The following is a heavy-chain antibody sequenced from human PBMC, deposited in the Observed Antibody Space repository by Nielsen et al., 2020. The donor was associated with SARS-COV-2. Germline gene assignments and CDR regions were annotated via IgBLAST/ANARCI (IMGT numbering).Heavy chain of an antibody. Sequence: ASVKVSCKASGYTFTNYYMHWVRQAPGQGLEWMGVINPSGGSTNYAQKFQGRVTMTRDTSTSTVYMELSSLRSEDTAVYFCVIVVADLAFDPWGQGTLVTVSS. CDR1: GYTFTNYY. J-gene: IGHJ5*02. V-gene: IGHV1-46*01. D-gene: IGHD2-15*01. CDR2: INPSGGST. CDR3: VIVVADLAFDP.